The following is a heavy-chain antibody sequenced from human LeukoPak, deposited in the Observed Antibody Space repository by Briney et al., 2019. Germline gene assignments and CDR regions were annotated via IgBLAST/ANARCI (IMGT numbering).Heavy chain of an antibody. CDR2: IYSIGNT. V-gene: IGHV3-66*01. Sequence: GGSLRLSCAASGFTVSRNYMSWVRQAPGKGLEWVSVIYSIGNTYYADSVKGRFTISRDNSKNTLYLQMNSLRAEDTAVYFCATLAVAGTENAFVIWGQGTMVTVSS. D-gene: IGHD6-19*01. CDR1: GFTVSRNY. CDR3: ATLAVAGTENAFVI. J-gene: IGHJ3*02.